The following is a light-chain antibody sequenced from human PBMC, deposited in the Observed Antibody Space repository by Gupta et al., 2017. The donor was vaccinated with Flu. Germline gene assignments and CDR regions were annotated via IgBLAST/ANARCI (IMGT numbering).Light chain of an antibody. Sequence: DIQLTQSPSFLSASVGDRVTITCRASQGISSYLAWYQQKPGKAPKLLIYAASTWQSGVPSRFSGSGYGTEFTLTISSRQQEDFATYYCQQPNSYPPYNFGQGTKMEIK. CDR3: QQPNSYPPYN. CDR1: QGISSY. CDR2: AAS. J-gene: IGKJ2*01. V-gene: IGKV1-9*01.